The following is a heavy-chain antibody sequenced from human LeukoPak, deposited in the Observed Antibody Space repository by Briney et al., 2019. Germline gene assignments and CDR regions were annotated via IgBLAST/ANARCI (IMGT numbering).Heavy chain of an antibody. CDR2: ILYDGSNE. D-gene: IGHD6-13*01. V-gene: IGHV3-30*18. Sequence: GTSLRLSCAASGFTFSSHGMHWVRQAPGMGLEWVALILYDGSNEYYADSVQGRFTISRDNSKNTLYLQMNSLRAEDTAVYYCAKLRRGIAAAGIELDYWGQGTLVTVSS. CDR1: GFTFSSHG. CDR3: AKLRRGIAAAGIELDY. J-gene: IGHJ4*02.